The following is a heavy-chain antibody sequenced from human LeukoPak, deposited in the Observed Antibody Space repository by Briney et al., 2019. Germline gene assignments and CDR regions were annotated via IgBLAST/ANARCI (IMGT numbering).Heavy chain of an antibody. Sequence: SETLSLTCTVSGGSISSSSYYWGWIRQPPGKGLEWIGSIYYSGSTYYNPSLKSRVTISVDTSKNQSSLKLSSVTAADTAVYYCARRSGVVVPAARRLYYYYMDVWGKGTTVTVSS. CDR3: ARRSGVVVPAARRLYYYYMDV. CDR1: GGSISSSSYY. D-gene: IGHD2-2*01. CDR2: IYYSGST. V-gene: IGHV4-39*01. J-gene: IGHJ6*03.